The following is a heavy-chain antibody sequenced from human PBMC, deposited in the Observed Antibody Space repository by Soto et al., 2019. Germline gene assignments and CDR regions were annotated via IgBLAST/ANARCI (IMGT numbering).Heavy chain of an antibody. Sequence: SQTLSLTCAISGDSVSSNSATWDWIGQSPSRGLEWLGRTYYRSKWSNDYAVSVKGRITINPDTSNNQFSLHLNSVTPDDTAVYYCARLIGNSWLDSGGQGTLVTVSS. D-gene: IGHD3-16*01. CDR2: TYYRSKWSN. V-gene: IGHV6-1*01. J-gene: IGHJ5*01. CDR1: GDSVSSNSAT. CDR3: ARLIGNSWLDS.